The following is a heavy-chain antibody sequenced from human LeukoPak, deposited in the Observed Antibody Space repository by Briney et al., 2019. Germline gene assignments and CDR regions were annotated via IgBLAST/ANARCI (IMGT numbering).Heavy chain of an antibody. V-gene: IGHV3-30*18. CDR3: AKDLGVRYFDWLIPGSDD. D-gene: IGHD3-9*01. Sequence: GRSLRLSCAASGFTFSSYGMHWVRQAPGKGLEWVAVISYDGSNKYYADSVKGRFTISRDNSKNTLYLQMNSLRAEDTAVYYCAKDLGVRYFDWLIPGSDDWGQGTLVTVSS. CDR1: GFTFSSYG. J-gene: IGHJ4*02. CDR2: ISYDGSNK.